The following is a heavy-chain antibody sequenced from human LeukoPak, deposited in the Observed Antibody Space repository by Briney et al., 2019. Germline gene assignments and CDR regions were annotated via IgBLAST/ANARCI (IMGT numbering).Heavy chain of an antibody. Sequence: PGGSLRLSCAASGFTFSSCAMSWVRQAPGKGLEWVGEVDHSGRTNYTPSLKSRVTLSVETSKNQFSLKLSSVTAADTAIYYCARGERGYFYGSGRWRNDYYYYGIDVWGQGTTVTVSS. CDR2: VDHSGRT. CDR3: ARGERGYFYGSGRWRNDYYYYGIDV. J-gene: IGHJ6*02. D-gene: IGHD3-10*01. CDR1: GFTFSSCA. V-gene: IGHV4-34*01.